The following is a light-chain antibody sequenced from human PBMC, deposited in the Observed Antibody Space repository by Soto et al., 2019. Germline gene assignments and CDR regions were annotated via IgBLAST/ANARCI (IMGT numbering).Light chain of an antibody. CDR2: AAS. Sequence: IQLTQSPSSLSASVGDRVTITCRASQDIAIYLAWYQQKPGEAPKLLIYAASTLYGGVPSRFSGSGSGTDFALTITSLQAEDFATYYCQKLRMYPSTFGAGTKVEIK. V-gene: IGKV1-9*01. CDR1: QDIAIY. CDR3: QKLRMYPST. J-gene: IGKJ4*01.